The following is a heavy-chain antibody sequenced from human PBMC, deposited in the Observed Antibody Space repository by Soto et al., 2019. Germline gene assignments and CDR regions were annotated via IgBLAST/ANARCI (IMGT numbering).Heavy chain of an antibody. CDR3: ARGDYFGSGSHHSPGY. CDR1: GFTFSRYD. Sequence: SLRLSCAASGFTFSRYDMNWVRQAPGKGLEWVAVISYDGNNKYYADCVKGRFTISRDNSWNTLHLQMNSRRAEDTAVFYCARGDYFGSGSHHSPGYWGQGALVTVSS. D-gene: IGHD3-10*01. J-gene: IGHJ4*02. CDR2: ISYDGNNK. V-gene: IGHV3-30-3*01.